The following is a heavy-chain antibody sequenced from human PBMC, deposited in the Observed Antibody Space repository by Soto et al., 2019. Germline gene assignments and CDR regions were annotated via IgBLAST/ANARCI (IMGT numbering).Heavy chain of an antibody. CDR3: ARERYQVISDGMDV. J-gene: IGHJ6*02. CDR2: INPETGAT. V-gene: IGHV1-2*06. Sequence: VASVKVSCKASGYTFTGYYVHWVREAPGQGLEWMGRINPETGATSYAQKFQGRVTLSRDTSINTAYLELSNLTFDDAAVYFCARERYQVISDGMDVWGQGTTVTVPS. CDR1: GYTFTGYY. D-gene: IGHD2-2*01.